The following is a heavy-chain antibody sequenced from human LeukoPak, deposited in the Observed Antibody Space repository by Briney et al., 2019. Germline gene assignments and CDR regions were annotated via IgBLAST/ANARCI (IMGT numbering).Heavy chain of an antibody. CDR1: GFTFRTYW. Sequence: GGSLRLSCAASGFTFRTYWMSWARQAPGKGLEWVANIKQDGNEKYYVDSVKGRFTISRDNAKNSLDLQMNSLRAEDTAVYYCAELGITMIGGVWGKGTTVTISS. CDR2: IKQDGNEK. CDR3: AELGITMIGGV. J-gene: IGHJ6*03. V-gene: IGHV3-7*01. D-gene: IGHD3-10*02.